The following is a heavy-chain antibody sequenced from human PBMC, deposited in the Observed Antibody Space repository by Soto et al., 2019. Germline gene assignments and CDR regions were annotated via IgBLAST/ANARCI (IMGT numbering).Heavy chain of an antibody. J-gene: IGHJ4*02. CDR1: GASITSDGYY. CDR3: ARTVGSGSPDFDY. Sequence: SETLSLSCSVSGASITSDGYYWSWIRQFPGKGLEWIGHIYYSGNSYYNLSLGSRLLISVDTSKNQFSLKLSSVTAADTAVYYCARTVGSGSPDFDYWGQGILVTVSS. D-gene: IGHD3-10*01. CDR2: IYYSGNS. V-gene: IGHV4-31*03.